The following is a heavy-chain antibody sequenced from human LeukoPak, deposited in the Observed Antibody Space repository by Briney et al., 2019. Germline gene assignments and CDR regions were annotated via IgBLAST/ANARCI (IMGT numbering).Heavy chain of an antibody. CDR1: GFTFSNYF. D-gene: IGHD2/OR15-2a*01. Sequence: GGSLRLTCTASGFTFSNYFMHWVRQVPGEGPVWVSRITGDGSSTSYADSVKGRFTISRDNAKNTLYLQMNSLRAEGTALYYCVRLYAYWGQGTLVTVSS. J-gene: IGHJ4*02. CDR3: VRLYAY. V-gene: IGHV3-74*01. CDR2: ITGDGSST.